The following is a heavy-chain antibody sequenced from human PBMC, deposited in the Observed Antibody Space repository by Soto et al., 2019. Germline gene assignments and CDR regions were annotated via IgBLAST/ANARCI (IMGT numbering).Heavy chain of an antibody. J-gene: IGHJ6*02. CDR3: AKLWFAESAYGMDV. CDR2: ISGSSGNT. Sequence: EVQLLESGGGLVQPGGSLRLSCAASGFTFSSYAMNWVRQAPGKGLEWVSGISGSSGNTYYADSVRGRFTISRDNSKNTLDLQMTSLRAEDTAVYHCAKLWFAESAYGMDVWGQGTTVTVSS. D-gene: IGHD3-10*01. CDR1: GFTFSSYA. V-gene: IGHV3-23*01.